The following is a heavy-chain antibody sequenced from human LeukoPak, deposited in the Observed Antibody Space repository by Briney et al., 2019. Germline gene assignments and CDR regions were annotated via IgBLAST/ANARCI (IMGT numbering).Heavy chain of an antibody. J-gene: IGHJ4*02. Sequence: PGGSLRLSCAASGFTFDDYGMSWVRQAPGKGLEWVSSISSSSSYIYYADSVKGRFTISRDNAKNSLSLQMNSLRAEDTAVYYCATYCSSTSCQALWGQGTLVTVSS. D-gene: IGHD2-2*01. CDR2: ISSSSSYI. CDR1: GFTFDDYG. CDR3: ATYCSSTSCQAL. V-gene: IGHV3-21*01.